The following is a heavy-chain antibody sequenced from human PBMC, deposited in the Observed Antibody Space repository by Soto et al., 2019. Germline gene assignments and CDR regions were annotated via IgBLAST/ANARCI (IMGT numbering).Heavy chain of an antibody. CDR3: ARPRTSDWAYDI. J-gene: IGHJ3*02. CDR1: GFTFSSYW. D-gene: IGHD3-9*01. V-gene: IGHV3-74*01. Sequence: EVQLVESGGGLVQPGGSLRLSCAASGFTFSSYWMHWVRQSPGTGLVWVSRIKTDGSDTHYADSVKGRFTISRDNAKNTLYLHMNSLRDEDTAVYYCARPRTSDWAYDIWGQGTMVIVSS. CDR2: IKTDGSDT.